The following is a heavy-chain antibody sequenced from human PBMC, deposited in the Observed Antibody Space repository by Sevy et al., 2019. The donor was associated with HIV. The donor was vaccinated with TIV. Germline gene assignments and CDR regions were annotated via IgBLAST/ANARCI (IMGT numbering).Heavy chain of an antibody. D-gene: IGHD3-10*01. J-gene: IGHJ4*02. Sequence: GGSLRLSCAASGFVFSSYTMNWVRKSPGKGLEWVSSISSSSRYIFYADPVKGRFTISRDNARNSLYLQMNSLRAEDTAVYYCARDMAYGSGSIVYDYWGQGTLVTVSS. CDR3: ARDMAYGSGSIVYDY. V-gene: IGHV3-21*01. CDR2: ISSSSRYI. CDR1: GFVFSSYT.